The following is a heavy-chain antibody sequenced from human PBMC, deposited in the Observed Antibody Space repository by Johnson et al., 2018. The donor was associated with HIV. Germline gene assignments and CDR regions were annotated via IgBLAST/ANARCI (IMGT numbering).Heavy chain of an antibody. CDR1: GFTFSSYA. CDR2: ISGSGGST. D-gene: IGHD1-14*01. V-gene: IGHV3-23*04. Sequence: MLLVESGGGLVQPGGSLRLSCAASGFTFSSYAMSWVRQAPGKGLEWVSAISGSGGSTYYADSVKGRFTISRDNSKNTLYLPLNSLRAEDTAVYYWAKGKDGSQDAVDIWGQGTMVTVSS. CDR3: AKGKDGSQDAVDI. J-gene: IGHJ3*02.